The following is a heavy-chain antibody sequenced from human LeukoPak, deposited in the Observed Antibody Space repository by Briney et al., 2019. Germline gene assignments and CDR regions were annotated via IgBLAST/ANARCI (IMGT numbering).Heavy chain of an antibody. CDR3: ALLACGDCYSYDGNWFDP. CDR1: GFTFSSYE. CDR2: ISSSGSTI. V-gene: IGHV3-48*03. D-gene: IGHD2-21*02. Sequence: GGSLRLSCAASGFTFSSYEMNWVRQAPGKGLEWVSYISSSGSTIYYADSVKGRFTISRDNAKDSLYLQMNSLRAEDTAVYYCALLACGDCYSYDGNWFDPWGQGTLVTVSS. J-gene: IGHJ5*02.